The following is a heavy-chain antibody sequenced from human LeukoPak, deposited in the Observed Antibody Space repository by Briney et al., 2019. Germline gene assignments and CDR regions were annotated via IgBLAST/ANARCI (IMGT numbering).Heavy chain of an antibody. CDR2: ISGRGDST. V-gene: IGHV3-23*01. CDR3: AKSHYYGSGSLEY. J-gene: IGHJ4*02. D-gene: IGHD3-10*01. Sequence: GGSPRLSCAASGFTFSSYAMGWVRQAPGKGLGWVSGISGRGDSTYYADSVKGRFTISRDNSKNTLYLQMNSLRAEDTAVYYCAKSHYYGSGSLEYWGQGTLVTVSS. CDR1: GFTFSSYA.